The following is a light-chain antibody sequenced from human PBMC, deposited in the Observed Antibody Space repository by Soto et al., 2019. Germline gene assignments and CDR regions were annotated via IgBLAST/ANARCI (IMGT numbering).Light chain of an antibody. CDR3: NSYTSTFTWV. J-gene: IGLJ3*02. V-gene: IGLV2-14*01. CDR2: EVT. CDR1: SSDVGGHNF. Sequence: QSALTQPASVSGSPGQSITISCTGTSSDVGGHNFVSWYQHHPGKAPKLMIYEVTHRPSGISDRVSGSKSGNTASLTISGLQAEDEDDYYCNSYTSTFTWVFGGGTKLTVL.